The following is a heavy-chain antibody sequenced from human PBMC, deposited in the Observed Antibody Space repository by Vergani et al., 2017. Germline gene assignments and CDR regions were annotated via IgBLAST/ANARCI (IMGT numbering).Heavy chain of an antibody. V-gene: IGHV4-61*02. J-gene: IGHJ6*02. CDR1: GGSISSGSYY. D-gene: IGHD2-15*01. CDR2: IYTSGST. CDR3: ARSKNGYCSGGSCYSIFQTSYYYYYGMDV. Sequence: QVQLQESGPGLVKPSQTLSLTCTVSGGSISSGSYYWSWIRQPAGKGLEWIGHIYTSGSTNYNSSLKSRVTMSVDTSKNKFSLKLSAVTAADTAVYYCARSKNGYCSGGSCYSIFQTSYYYYYGMDVWGQGTTVTVSS.